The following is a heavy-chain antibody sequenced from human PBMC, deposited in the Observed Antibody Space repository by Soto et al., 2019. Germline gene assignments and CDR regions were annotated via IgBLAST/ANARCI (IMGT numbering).Heavy chain of an antibody. CDR3: PKDGSEPAGHYFEY. J-gene: IGHJ4*02. CDR2: ISGSGGST. D-gene: IGHD2-2*01. Sequence: GGAXRLCCASSGFTFISYSMSGVRHAPGKGLEWVSAISGSGGSTYYADSVKGRFTISRDNSKNTLYLQMNSLRAEDTAVYYCPKDGSEPAGHYFEYWGQATLVTVYS. CDR1: GFTFISYS. V-gene: IGHV3-23*01.